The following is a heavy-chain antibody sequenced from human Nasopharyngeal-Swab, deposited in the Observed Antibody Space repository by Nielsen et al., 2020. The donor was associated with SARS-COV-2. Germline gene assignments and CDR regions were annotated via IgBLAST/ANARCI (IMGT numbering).Heavy chain of an antibody. D-gene: IGHD2-2*01. Sequence: GESLKISCAASGFTFSAFWMSWVRQAPGRGLEWVANVKEDGNEQYYADSVKGRFTISRDNAKNSLYLQMNSLRAEDTAVYYCARDLHTDIVVVPQNWFDPWGQGTLVTVSS. J-gene: IGHJ5*02. CDR3: ARDLHTDIVVVPQNWFDP. CDR1: GFTFSAFW. V-gene: IGHV3-7*01. CDR2: VKEDGNEQ.